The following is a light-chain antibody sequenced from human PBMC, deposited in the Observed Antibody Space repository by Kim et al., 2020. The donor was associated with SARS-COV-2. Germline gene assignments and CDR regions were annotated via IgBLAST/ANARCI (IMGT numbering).Light chain of an antibody. CDR1: QSVSSSY. Sequence: LSPGERATLSCRASQSVSSSYLAWYQQKPGQAPRLLIYGASSRATGIPDRFSGSGSGTDFTLTISRLEPEDFAVYYCQQYVSLITFGQGTRVEIK. V-gene: IGKV3-20*01. J-gene: IGKJ5*01. CDR2: GAS. CDR3: QQYVSLIT.